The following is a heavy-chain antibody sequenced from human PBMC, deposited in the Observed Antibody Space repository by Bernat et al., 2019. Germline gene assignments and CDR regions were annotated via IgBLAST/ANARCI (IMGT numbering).Heavy chain of an antibody. CDR3: ARNSGSYYGVDY. CDR1: GGSISSTTYY. V-gene: IGHV4-39*01. D-gene: IGHD1-26*01. CDR2: IYYSGST. Sequence: QLQLQESGPGLVKPSETLSLTCTVSGGSISSTTYYWGWIRQPPGKGLEWIGSIYYSGSTYYNPSLKSRVTISVDTSNNQFSLKLSSVTAEDTAVYYCARNSGSYYGVDYWGQGTLVTVSS. J-gene: IGHJ4*02.